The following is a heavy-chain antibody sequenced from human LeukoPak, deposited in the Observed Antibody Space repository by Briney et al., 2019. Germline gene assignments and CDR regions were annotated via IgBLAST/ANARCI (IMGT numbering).Heavy chain of an antibody. V-gene: IGHV3-49*03. D-gene: IGHD3-22*01. Sequence: GGSLRLSCTASGFTFGDYAMSWFRQAPGKGLEWVGFIRSKAYGGTTEYAASVKGRFTISRDDSKSIAYLQMNSLKTEDTAVYYCTGISGYYPNAFDIWGQGTMVTVSS. J-gene: IGHJ3*02. CDR3: TGISGYYPNAFDI. CDR1: GFTFGDYA. CDR2: IRSKAYGGTT.